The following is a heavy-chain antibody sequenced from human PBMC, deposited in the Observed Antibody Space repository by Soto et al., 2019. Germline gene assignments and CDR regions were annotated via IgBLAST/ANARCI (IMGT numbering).Heavy chain of an antibody. V-gene: IGHV4-31*03. Sequence: QVQLQESGPGLVKPSQTLSLTCTVSGGSISSGGYYWSWIRQHPGKGLEWIGYIYYSGSTYYNPSLKSRVTISVHTAKNQCSLELSSGTAADTAVYYGAILLGGAGWRVDYWGQGTLVTVSS. D-gene: IGHD3-16*01. CDR2: IYYSGST. CDR1: GGSISSGGYY. J-gene: IGHJ4*02. CDR3: AILLGGAGWRVDY.